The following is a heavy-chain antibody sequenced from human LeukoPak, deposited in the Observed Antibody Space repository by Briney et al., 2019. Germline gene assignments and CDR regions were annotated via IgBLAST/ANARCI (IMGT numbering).Heavy chain of an antibody. V-gene: IGHV3-7*01. CDR2: IKQDGSEK. CDR1: GFTFSSYE. D-gene: IGHD3-10*01. Sequence: GGSLRLSCAASGFTFSSYEMNWVRQAPGKGLEWVANIKQDGSEKYYVDSVKGRFTISRDNAKNSLYLQMNSLRAEDTAVYYCARIRITMVRGFDYWGQGTLVTVSS. J-gene: IGHJ4*02. CDR3: ARIRITMVRGFDY.